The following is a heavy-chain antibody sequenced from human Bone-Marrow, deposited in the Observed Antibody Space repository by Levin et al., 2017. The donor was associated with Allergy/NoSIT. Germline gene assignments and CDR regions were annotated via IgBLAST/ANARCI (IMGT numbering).Heavy chain of an antibody. CDR1: GYTFTKYW. V-gene: IGHV5-51*01. D-gene: IGHD2-21*02. CDR2: IYPGDSTT. CDR3: AKAGGFGDQNYYYYGMDV. J-gene: IGHJ6*02. Sequence: GESLKISCKGSGYTFTKYWIAWVRQIPGKGLEWMGIIYPGDSTTTYSPSFQGQVTISADKSISTAYMQWSSLKASDTAKYYCAKAGGFGDQNYYYYGMDVWGQGTTVTVSS.